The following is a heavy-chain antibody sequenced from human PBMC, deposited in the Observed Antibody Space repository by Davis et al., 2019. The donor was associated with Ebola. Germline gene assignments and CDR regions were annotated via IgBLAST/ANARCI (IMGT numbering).Heavy chain of an antibody. Sequence: MPSETLSLTCTVSGGSISSYYWGWIRQPPGKGLEWIGSIYYSGSTYYNPSLKSRVTISVDTSKNQFSLKLGSVTAADTAVYYCARHPKYSSSSWFDPWGQGTLVTVSS. CDR1: GGSISSYY. J-gene: IGHJ5*02. V-gene: IGHV4-39*01. CDR3: ARHPKYSSSSWFDP. CDR2: IYYSGST. D-gene: IGHD6-6*01.